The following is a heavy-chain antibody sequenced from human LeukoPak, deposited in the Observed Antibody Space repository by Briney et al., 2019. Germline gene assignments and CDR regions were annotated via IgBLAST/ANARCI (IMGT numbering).Heavy chain of an antibody. J-gene: IGHJ4*02. CDR3: ARAIRATTAFDY. CDR1: GFTFSSYG. V-gene: IGHV3-33*01. D-gene: IGHD4-17*01. Sequence: GGSLRLSCAASGFTFSSYGMHWVRQAPGKGLEWVAVIWYDGSNKYYADSVKGRFTISRDNPKNTLYLQMNSLRAEDTAVYYCARAIRATTAFDYWGQGTLVTVSS. CDR2: IWYDGSNK.